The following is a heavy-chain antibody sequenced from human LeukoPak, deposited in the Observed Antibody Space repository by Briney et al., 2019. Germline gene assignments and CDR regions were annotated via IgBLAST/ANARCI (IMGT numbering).Heavy chain of an antibody. CDR2: MYPVDSDT. Sequence: VESLNISCKGPGYRIGSFSSHWIGWVRQMPGKGLECLGMMYPVDSDTRYSPSFQGQVTISADKSTSTAYPQWTRLKASDTAMYHCARRASTPERYFDYWGQGTLVTVSA. V-gene: IGHV5-51*01. CDR1: GYRIGSFSSHW. J-gene: IGHJ4*02. D-gene: IGHD2-2*01. CDR3: ARRASTPERYFDY.